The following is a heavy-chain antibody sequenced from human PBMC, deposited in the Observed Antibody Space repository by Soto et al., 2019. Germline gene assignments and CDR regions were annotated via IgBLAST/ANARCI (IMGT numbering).Heavy chain of an antibody. CDR1: GGTFSSYA. CDR2: IIPIFGTA. V-gene: IGHV1-69*13. Sequence: GASVKVSCKASGGTFSSYAISWVRQAPGQGLEWMGGIIPIFGTANYAQKFQGRVTITADESTSTAYMELSSLRSEDTAVYYCASKLTIYGDYEPYYYYGMDVWGQGTTVTVSS. CDR3: ASKLTIYGDYEPYYYYGMDV. J-gene: IGHJ6*02. D-gene: IGHD4-17*01.